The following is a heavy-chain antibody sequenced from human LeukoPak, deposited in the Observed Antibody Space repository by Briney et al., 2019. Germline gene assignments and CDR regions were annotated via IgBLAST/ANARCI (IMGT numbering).Heavy chain of an antibody. D-gene: IGHD6-6*01. CDR1: GGSISSGGYY. Sequence: PSQTLSLTCTVSGGSISSGGYYWSWIRQPPGKGLEWIGYIYHSGSTYYNPSLKSRVTISVDRSKNQFSLKLSSVTAADTAVYYCARRRIAARAIDYWGQGTLVTVSS. V-gene: IGHV4-30-2*01. CDR2: IYHSGST. J-gene: IGHJ4*02. CDR3: ARRRIAARAIDY.